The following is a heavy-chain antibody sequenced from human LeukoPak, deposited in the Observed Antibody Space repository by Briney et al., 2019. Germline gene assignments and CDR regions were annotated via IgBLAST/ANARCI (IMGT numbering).Heavy chain of an antibody. CDR1: GGSISSGGYY. CDR2: IYYSGST. Sequence: TLSLTCTVPGGSISSGGYYWSWIRQHPGKGLEWIGYIYYSGSTYYNPSLKSRVTISVDTSKNQFSLKLSSVTAADTAVYYCARGLPHSPYCSSTSCYTGYFDYWGQGTLVTVSS. V-gene: IGHV4-31*03. D-gene: IGHD2-2*02. J-gene: IGHJ4*02. CDR3: ARGLPHSPYCSSTSCYTGYFDY.